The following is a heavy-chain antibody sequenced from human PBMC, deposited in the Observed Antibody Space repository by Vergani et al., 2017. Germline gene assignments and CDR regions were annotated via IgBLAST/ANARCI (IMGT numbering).Heavy chain of an antibody. CDR1: GGSFSGYY. J-gene: IGHJ4*02. D-gene: IGHD2-2*01. V-gene: IGHV4-34*01. CDR3: ARGPLQCSSTSCYRRRLDY. CDR2: INHSGST. Sequence: QVQLQQWGAGLLKPSETLSLTCAVYGGSFSGYYWSWIRQPPGKGLEWIGEINHSGSTNYNPSLTSRVTISVDTSKNQFSRKLSSVTAADTAVYYCARGPLQCSSTSCYRRRLDYWGQGTLVTVSS.